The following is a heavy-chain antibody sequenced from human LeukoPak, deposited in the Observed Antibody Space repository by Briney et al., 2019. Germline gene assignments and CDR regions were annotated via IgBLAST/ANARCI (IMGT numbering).Heavy chain of an antibody. J-gene: IGHJ1*01. CDR1: GGTFTTYP. CDR2: IILVFGTA. CDR3: ARGEPLRQNYYDGSSWDCQY. D-gene: IGHD3-22*01. V-gene: IGHV1-69*13. Sequence: GASVKVSCKASGGTFTTYPISWVRQAPGQGLEWMGGIILVFGTANYPQKFHGRITITADESTNTAYMELSSLRSDDTAVYYCARGEPLRQNYYDGSSWDCQYWGQGTLVTVSS.